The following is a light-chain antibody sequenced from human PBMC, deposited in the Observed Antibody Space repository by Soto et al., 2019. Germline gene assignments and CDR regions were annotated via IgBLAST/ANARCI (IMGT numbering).Light chain of an antibody. CDR3: QQVKTYPRT. CDR2: EES. J-gene: IGKJ4*01. CDR1: QAVPNN. Sequence: DGQLTQSPSFLSASVGDRVTITCRPSQAVPNNMAWYQQKPGKPPKLLIYEESTLHSGVPSRFSGRKSGTQFTLTIDSLQPEDFATYYCQQVKTYPRTFGGGTKVDI. V-gene: IGKV1-9*01.